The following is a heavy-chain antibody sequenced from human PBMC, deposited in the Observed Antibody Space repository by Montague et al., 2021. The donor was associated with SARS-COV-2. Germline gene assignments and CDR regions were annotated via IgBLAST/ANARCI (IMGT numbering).Heavy chain of an antibody. V-gene: IGHV6-1*01. J-gene: IGHJ3*02. D-gene: IGHD3-9*01. Sequence: CAISGDSVSGMSVTWDWLRPYLSRGLEWLGRTYYKSKWDSDYAESVKRRLVITPDTSKNQVSLQLNSVIPEDTAVYFCARSGITLTGLDAFDIWGQGTMVTVSS. CDR3: ARSGITLTGLDAFDI. CDR1: GDSVSGMSVT. CDR2: TYYKSKWDS.